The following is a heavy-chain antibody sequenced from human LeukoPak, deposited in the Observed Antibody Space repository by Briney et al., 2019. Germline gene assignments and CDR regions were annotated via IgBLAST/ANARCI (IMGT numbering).Heavy chain of an antibody. CDR2: INHSGST. J-gene: IGHJ4*02. D-gene: IGHD6-19*01. CDR1: GGSFSGYY. CDR3: ARGYSSGWYPSTSTYYFDY. V-gene: IGHV4-34*01. Sequence: SETLSLTCAVYGGSFSGYYWSWIRQPPGKGLEWIGEINHSGSTNYNPSLKSRVTISVDTSKNQFSLKLSSVTAADTAVYYCARGYSSGWYPSTSTYYFDYWGQGTLVTVSS.